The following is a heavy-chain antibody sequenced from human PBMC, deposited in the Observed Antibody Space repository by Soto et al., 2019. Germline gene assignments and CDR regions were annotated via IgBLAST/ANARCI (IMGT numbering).Heavy chain of an antibody. V-gene: IGHV4-34*01. CDR2: INHSGST. CDR1: GGSVSGYY. Sequence: PSETLSLTCAVYGGSVSGYYWSWIRQPPGKGLEWIGEINHSGSTNYNPSLKSRVTISVDTSKNQFSLKLSSVTAADTAVYYCARGTYYYGSGSHYYYGMDVWGQGTTVTVSS. J-gene: IGHJ6*02. CDR3: ARGTYYYGSGSHYYYGMDV. D-gene: IGHD3-10*01.